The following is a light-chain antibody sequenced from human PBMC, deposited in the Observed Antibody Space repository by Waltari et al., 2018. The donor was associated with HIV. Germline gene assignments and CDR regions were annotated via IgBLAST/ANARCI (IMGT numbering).Light chain of an antibody. CDR1: SVRVASNY. CDR2: KDD. CDR3: QSFHGITPV. V-gene: IGLV6-57*02. Sequence: SSVRVASNYVQWYQQRPGSAPTTVIYKDDQRPSGVPDRFSASINSTSNSASLTISGLKTEHEADYYCQSFHGITPVFGGGTKLTVL. J-gene: IGLJ3*02.